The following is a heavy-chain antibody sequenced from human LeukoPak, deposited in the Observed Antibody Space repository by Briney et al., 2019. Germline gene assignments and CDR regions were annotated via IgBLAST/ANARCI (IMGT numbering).Heavy chain of an antibody. D-gene: IGHD3-16*02. CDR2: ISYSGST. V-gene: IGHV4-59*01. CDR1: GGSISSYY. J-gene: IGHJ4*02. CDR3: ARYIWGSYPTFEDY. Sequence: SETLSLTCTVSGGSISSYYWSWLRQPPGKGLEWIGYISYSGSTNYNPSLKSRVTISVDTSKNQLSLKLNSVTAADTAVYYCARYIWGSYPTFEDYWGQGSLVTVSS.